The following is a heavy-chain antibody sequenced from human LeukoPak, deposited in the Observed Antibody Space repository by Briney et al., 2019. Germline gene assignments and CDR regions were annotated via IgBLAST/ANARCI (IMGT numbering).Heavy chain of an antibody. CDR1: GFTFSSYA. J-gene: IGHJ3*02. D-gene: IGHD3-22*01. V-gene: IGHV3-30-3*01. Sequence: GRSLRLSCAASGFTFSSYAMQWVRQAPGKGLEGVGVISYDGSNKYYADSVKGRFTISRDNSKNTLYLQMNSLRAEDTAVYYCARGGGLGVVVRTAKTFDIWGQGTMVTVSS. CDR3: ARGGGLGVVVRTAKTFDI. CDR2: ISYDGSNK.